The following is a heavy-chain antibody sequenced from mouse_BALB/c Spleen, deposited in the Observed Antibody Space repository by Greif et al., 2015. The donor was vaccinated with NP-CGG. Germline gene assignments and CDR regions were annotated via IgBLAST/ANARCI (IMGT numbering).Heavy chain of an antibody. Sequence: QVQLKESGPGLVAPSQSLSITCTVSGFSLTSYGVHWVRQPPGKGLEWLGVIWAGGSTNYNSALMSRLSISKDNSKSQVFLKMNSLQTDDTAMYYCARDRGWLLLYYAMDYWGQGTSVTVSS. D-gene: IGHD2-3*01. CDR2: IWAGGST. CDR1: GFSLTSYG. J-gene: IGHJ4*01. CDR3: ARDRGWLLLYYAMDY. V-gene: IGHV2-9*02.